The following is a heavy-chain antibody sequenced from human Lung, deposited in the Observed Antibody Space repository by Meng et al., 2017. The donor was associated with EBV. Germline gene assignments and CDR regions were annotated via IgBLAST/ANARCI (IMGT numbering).Heavy chain of an antibody. J-gene: IGHJ4*02. V-gene: IGHV3-74*01. CDR3: SRDLVGSADS. Sequence: VWVGGSGGGLVRPGGPLSHSCEASGFTLSSYWMHWVRQAPGKGLVWVSRINEDGAVTTYADSVKGRFTISRDNAKNTLYLQMNSLRAEDTXVXYCSRDLVGSADSWGQGTLVTASX. CDR1: GFTLSSYW. CDR2: INEDGAVT. D-gene: IGHD2-8*02.